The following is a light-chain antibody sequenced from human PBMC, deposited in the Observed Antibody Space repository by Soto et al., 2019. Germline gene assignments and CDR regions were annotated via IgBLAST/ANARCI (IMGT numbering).Light chain of an antibody. CDR2: EVN. J-gene: IGLJ3*02. Sequence: QSALTQPASVSGSPGQSITISCTGTSSDVGGYNHVSWYQQHPGKAPKLMIYEVNNRPSGVSNRFSGSKSGNTASLTISGLQAEDEADYYCTSYADSSTHWLFGGGTKLTVL. CDR3: TSYADSSTHWL. V-gene: IGLV2-14*01. CDR1: SSDVGGYNH.